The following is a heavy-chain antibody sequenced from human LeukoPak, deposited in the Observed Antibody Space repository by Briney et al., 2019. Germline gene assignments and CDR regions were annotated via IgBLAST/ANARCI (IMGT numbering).Heavy chain of an antibody. J-gene: IGHJ4*02. CDR3: AAGYSSGWLFSY. D-gene: IGHD6-19*01. Sequence: SVKVSCKASGLTFTTSAMQWARQARGQRLEWIGWIVVGSGNTNYAQKFQERVTITRDMSTSTAYMELSSLRSEDTAVYYCAAGYSSGWLFSYWGQGTLVTVSS. CDR2: IVVGSGNT. CDR1: GLTFTTSA. V-gene: IGHV1-58*02.